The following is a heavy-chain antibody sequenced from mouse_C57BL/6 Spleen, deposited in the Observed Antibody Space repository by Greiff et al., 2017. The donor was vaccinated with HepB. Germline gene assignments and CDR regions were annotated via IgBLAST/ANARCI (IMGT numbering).Heavy chain of an antibody. CDR1: GYAFSSYW. Sequence: VKLVESGAELVKPGASVKISCKASGYAFSSYWMNWVKQRPGKGLEWIGQIYPGDGDTNYNGKFKGKATLTADKSSSTAYMQLSSLTSEDSAVYFCARSGDYDPWFAYWGQGTLVTVSA. CDR3: ARSGDYDPWFAY. J-gene: IGHJ3*01. CDR2: IYPGDGDT. D-gene: IGHD2-4*01. V-gene: IGHV1-80*01.